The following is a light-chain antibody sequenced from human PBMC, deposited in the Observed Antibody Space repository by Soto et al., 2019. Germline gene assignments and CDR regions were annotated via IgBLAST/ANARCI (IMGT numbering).Light chain of an antibody. J-gene: IGKJ1*01. V-gene: IGKV3-20*01. CDR1: QSVTSNF. CDR3: HQYGRSPRT. Sequence: EIVLTQSPGTLSLSPGERATVSCRASQSVTSNFLAWYQQKPGQPPRLLIYGASSRATGIPDRFSGSGSGTDFTLTISRLEPEDFAVYYCHQYGRSPRTFGQGTNVE. CDR2: GAS.